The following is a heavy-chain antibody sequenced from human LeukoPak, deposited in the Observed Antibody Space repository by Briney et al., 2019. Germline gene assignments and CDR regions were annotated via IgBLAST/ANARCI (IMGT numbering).Heavy chain of an antibody. CDR1: GYTFTSYG. CDR2: ISGYNGNT. V-gene: IGHV1-18*01. D-gene: IGHD3-3*01. Sequence: APVKVSCKASGYTFTSYGISWVRQAPGQGLEWMGWISGYNGNTNYAQKFQGRVTMTTDTSTSTAYMELRSLRSDDTAVYYCARDPTIFGVAGTNWFDPWGQGTLVTVSS. J-gene: IGHJ5*02. CDR3: ARDPTIFGVAGTNWFDP.